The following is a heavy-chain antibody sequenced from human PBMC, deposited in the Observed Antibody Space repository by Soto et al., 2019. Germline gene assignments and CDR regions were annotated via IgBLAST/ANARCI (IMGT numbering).Heavy chain of an antibody. J-gene: IGHJ5*02. V-gene: IGHV5-10-1*01. Sequence: GESLRISCKGSGYSFTHNWITLGRHMPGKGLEWMGRIDPSHSYTFYSPSFQGHVTFSVNKSINTAYVQWTRLKASDIAMYYCARLVSTRFAAWGQGTLVTVSS. CDR2: IDPSHSYT. CDR1: GYSFTHNW. CDR3: ARLVSTRFAA. D-gene: IGHD3-16*01.